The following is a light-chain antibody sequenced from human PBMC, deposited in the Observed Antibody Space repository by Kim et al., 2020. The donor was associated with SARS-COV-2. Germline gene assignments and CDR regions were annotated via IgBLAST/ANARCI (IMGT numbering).Light chain of an antibody. J-gene: IGLJ2*01. CDR3: QSYDSSLSGVV. Sequence: QRVTISCTGSSSNIGAGYDVHWYQQFPGTAPKLLIYGNSNRPSGVPDRFSGSKSGTSASLAITGLQAEDEADYYCQSYDSSLSGVVFGGGTQLTVL. CDR2: GNS. V-gene: IGLV1-40*01. CDR1: SSNIGAGYD.